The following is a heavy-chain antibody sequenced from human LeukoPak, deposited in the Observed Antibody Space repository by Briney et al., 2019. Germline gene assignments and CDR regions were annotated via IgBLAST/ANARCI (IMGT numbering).Heavy chain of an antibody. D-gene: IGHD2-2*01. CDR1: GGSISSSNW. CDR2: IYYSGST. Sequence: GSLSLTCAVSGGSISSSNWWSWVRQPPGKGLEWIGYIYYSGSTNYNPSLKSRVTISVDTSKNQFSLKLSSVTAADTAVYYCAREYCSSTSCYRNWFDPWGQGTLVTVSS. J-gene: IGHJ5*02. V-gene: IGHV4-4*02. CDR3: AREYCSSTSCYRNWFDP.